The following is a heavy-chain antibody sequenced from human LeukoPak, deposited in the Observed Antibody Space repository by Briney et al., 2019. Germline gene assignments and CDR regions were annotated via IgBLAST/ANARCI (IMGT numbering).Heavy chain of an antibody. J-gene: IGHJ4*02. CDR1: GGTFSSYA. CDR2: IIPIFGTA. V-gene: IGHV1-69*13. CDR3: ARVPIVVVPAAILGRPFDY. Sequence: SVKVSCKASGGTFSSYAISWVRQAPGQGLEWMGGIIPIFGTANYAQKFQGRVTITADESTSTAYMELSSLRSEDTAVYYCARVPIVVVPAAILGRPFDYWGQGTLVTVSS. D-gene: IGHD2-2*02.